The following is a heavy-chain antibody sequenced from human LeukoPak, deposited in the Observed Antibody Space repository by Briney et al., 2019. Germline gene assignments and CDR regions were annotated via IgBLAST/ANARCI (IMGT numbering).Heavy chain of an antibody. D-gene: IGHD4-17*01. CDR2: ITADGGGT. Sequence: QAGGSLRLSCAASGFSFGSSVMSWVRQAPGKGLEWVSAITADGGGTNHADPVKGRFTISRDNSKSTLYLQMNSLRAEDTAVYYCVKEDHYGDYVQIDHWGQGTLVTVSS. CDR3: VKEDHYGDYVQIDH. V-gene: IGHV3-23*01. CDR1: GFSFGSSV. J-gene: IGHJ4*02.